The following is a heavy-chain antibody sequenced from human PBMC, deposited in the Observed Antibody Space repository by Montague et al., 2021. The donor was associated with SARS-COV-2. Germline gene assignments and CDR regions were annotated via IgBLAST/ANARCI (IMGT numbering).Heavy chain of an antibody. CDR1: GFTFSSYG. CDR2: IWYDGSNK. D-gene: IGHD3-10*01. J-gene: IGHJ4*02. V-gene: IGHV3-33*01. CDR3: ARDPSCCSRFGEFGY. Sequence: SLRLSCAASGFTFSSYGMHWARQAPGKGLEWVAVIWYDGSNKYYADSVKGRFTISRDNSKNTLYLQMNSLRAEDTAVYYCARDPSCCSRFGEFGYWGQGTLVTVSS.